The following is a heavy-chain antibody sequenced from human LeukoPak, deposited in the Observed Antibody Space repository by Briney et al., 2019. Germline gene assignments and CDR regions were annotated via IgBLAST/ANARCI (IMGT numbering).Heavy chain of an antibody. Sequence: SETLSLTCAVYGGSFSGYYWSWIRQPPGKGLEWIGEINHSGSTNYNPSLKSRVTISVDTSKNQFSLKLSSVTAADTAVYYCARSLERDTAMVGRRDYWGQGTLVTVSS. D-gene: IGHD5-18*01. CDR2: INHSGST. J-gene: IGHJ4*02. CDR3: ARSLERDTAMVGRRDY. V-gene: IGHV4-34*01. CDR1: GGSFSGYY.